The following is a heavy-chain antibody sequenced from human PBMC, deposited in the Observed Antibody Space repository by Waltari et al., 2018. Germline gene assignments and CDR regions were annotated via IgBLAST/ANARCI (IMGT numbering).Heavy chain of an antibody. J-gene: IGHJ6*02. D-gene: IGHD6-13*01. V-gene: IGHV1-69*13. CDR2: IIPIFGTA. CDR1: GGTFSSYA. CDR3: ATASSWYTSYYYYGMDV. Sequence: QVQLVQSGAEVKKPGSSVKVSCKASGGTFSSYAISWVRPAPGQGLEWMGGIIPIFGTANYAQKFQGRVTITADESTSTAYMELSSLRSEDTAVYYCATASSWYTSYYYYGMDVWGQGTTVTVSS.